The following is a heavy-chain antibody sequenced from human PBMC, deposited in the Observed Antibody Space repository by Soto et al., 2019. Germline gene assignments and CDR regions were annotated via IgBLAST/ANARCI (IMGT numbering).Heavy chain of an antibody. D-gene: IGHD6-6*01. CDR2: IYHGGST. V-gene: IGHV4-38-2*01. J-gene: IGHJ6*02. Sequence: SETLSLTCAVAGYSISRGYYWGWIRPPPGKGLEWIGSIYHGGSTYYNPSLKSRVTISLVTSKNQFSLKLSSVNAADPAVYYCAXAQLGPHDCSYYYDMDVWGQGTTVTVSS. CDR3: AXAQLGPHDCSYYYDMDV. CDR1: GYSISRGYY.